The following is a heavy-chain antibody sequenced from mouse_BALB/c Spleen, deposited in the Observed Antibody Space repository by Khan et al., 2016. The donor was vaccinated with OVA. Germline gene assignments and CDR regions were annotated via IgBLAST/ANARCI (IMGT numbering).Heavy chain of an antibody. CDR1: GDSITSGF. D-gene: IGHD2-14*01. V-gene: IGHV3-8*02. CDR3: SRSTYRYAFAY. CDR2: MIYSGYT. Sequence: EVQLQESGPSLVQPSQTLPLTCSVTGDSITSGFWSWIRKFPGNKLEYMGYMIYSGYTYYNPSLNGRFSITRHSSKNQYYLQLNSGTTEDTATYYWSRSTYRYAFAYWGQGTLVTVSA. J-gene: IGHJ3*01.